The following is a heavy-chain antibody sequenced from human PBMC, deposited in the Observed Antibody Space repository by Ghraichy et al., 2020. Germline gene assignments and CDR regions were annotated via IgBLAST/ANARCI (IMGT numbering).Heavy chain of an antibody. Sequence: GGSLRLSCAASGFTFSGYAMSWVRQAQGKGLEWVSFIIGETTHTYYIDSVKGRFTISRDNSKYTLYLQMNRLRAEDTAVYYCAKKRGELELRVLDPWGQGTLVSFSP. J-gene: IGHJ5*02. CDR2: IIGETTHT. CDR1: GFTFSGYA. CDR3: AKKRGELELRVLDP. V-gene: IGHV3-23*01. D-gene: IGHD1-7*01.